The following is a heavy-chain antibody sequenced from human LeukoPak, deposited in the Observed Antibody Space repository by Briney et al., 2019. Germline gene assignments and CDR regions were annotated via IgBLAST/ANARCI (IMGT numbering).Heavy chain of an antibody. CDR3: ARHCCSGPAKRVFDI. D-gene: IGHD2-15*01. V-gene: IGHV4-39*01. CDR2: ISYSGNT. Sequence: SETLSLTCIVSGGSIISSDYHWGWVRPPPGKGLEWIGTISYSGNTDYNPSLRSRVTISVDTSNNQFSLRLGSVTAADTAVYHCARHCCSGPAKRVFDIWGQGTMVTVSS. J-gene: IGHJ3*02. CDR1: GGSIISSDYH.